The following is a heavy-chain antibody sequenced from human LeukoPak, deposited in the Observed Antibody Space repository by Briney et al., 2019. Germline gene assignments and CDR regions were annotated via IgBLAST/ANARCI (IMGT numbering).Heavy chain of an antibody. D-gene: IGHD2-15*01. CDR3: SRKYCSGGSCPGDAFDI. Sequence: ASVKVSCKASEYTFTNSYMQWVRQAPGQGLEWMGIINPSDGSTYYPQKFRGRVTMTRDRSTSTVYMELSSLRSEDTAVYYCSRKYCSGGSCPGDAFDICGQGTMPTVSS. V-gene: IGHV1-46*01. J-gene: IGHJ3*02. CDR2: INPSDGST. CDR1: EYTFTNSY.